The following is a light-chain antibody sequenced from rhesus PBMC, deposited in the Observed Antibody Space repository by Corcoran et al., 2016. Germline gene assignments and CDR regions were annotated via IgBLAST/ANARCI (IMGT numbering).Light chain of an antibody. V-gene: IGKV1-22*01. CDR2: ESS. CDR3: LQYNSDPPT. Sequence: DIQMTQSPSSLSASVGDTVTITCRASQSISFWLDWFQQKPGKAPKLLIYESSILPSGVPSRFSGSGFGTDFTLNSTSLQPEDFAVYYCLQYNSDPPTFGQGTKVEIK. J-gene: IGKJ1*01. CDR1: QSISFW.